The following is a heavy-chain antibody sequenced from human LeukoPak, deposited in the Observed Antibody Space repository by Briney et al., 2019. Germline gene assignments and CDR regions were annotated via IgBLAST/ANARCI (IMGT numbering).Heavy chain of an antibody. CDR1: GGSFSGYY. D-gene: IGHD4-11*01. CDR3: ARTGNYVGSRSPVDY. CDR2: INHSGST. J-gene: IGHJ4*02. V-gene: IGHV4-34*01. Sequence: PSETLSLTCAVYGGSFSGYYWSWIRQPPGKGLEWIGEINHSGSTNYNPSLKSRVTISVDTSKNQFSLKLSSVTAADTAVYYCARTGNYVGSRSPVDYWGQGTLVTVSS.